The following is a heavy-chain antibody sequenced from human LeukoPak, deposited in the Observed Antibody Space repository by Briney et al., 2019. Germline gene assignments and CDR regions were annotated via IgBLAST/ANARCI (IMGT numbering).Heavy chain of an antibody. Sequence: GGSLRLSCVASGFTFSTYTFNWVRQAAGMGLEWLSYISSGGLTIFYADSVKGRFTISRDNTKNAIYLDMTNLRAEDTAVYYCARDFDYGDYIDFWGQGTLVAVSS. D-gene: IGHD4/OR15-4a*01. J-gene: IGHJ4*02. CDR1: GFTFSTYT. CDR3: ARDFDYGDYIDF. CDR2: ISSGGLTI. V-gene: IGHV3-48*04.